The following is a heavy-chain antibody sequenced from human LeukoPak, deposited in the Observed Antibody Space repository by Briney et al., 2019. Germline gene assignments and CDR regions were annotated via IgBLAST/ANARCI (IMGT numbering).Heavy chain of an antibody. CDR1: GYTFTSYY. CDR2: INPSGGST. D-gene: IGHD6-13*01. J-gene: IGHJ4*02. CDR3: ARGANLEYSSSWSLFR. Sequence: ASVKVSCKASGYTFTSYYMHWVRQAPGQGLEWMGIINPSGGSTSYAQKFQGRVTITTDESTSTAYMELSSLRSEDTAVYYCARGANLEYSSSWSLFRWGQGTLVTVSS. V-gene: IGHV1-46*01.